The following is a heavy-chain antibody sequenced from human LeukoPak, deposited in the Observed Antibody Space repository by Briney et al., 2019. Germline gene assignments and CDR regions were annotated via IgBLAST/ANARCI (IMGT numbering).Heavy chain of an antibody. D-gene: IGHD6-19*01. J-gene: IGHJ4*02. CDR2: ISYDGSNK. CDR3: ARVRVAGTLLDY. V-gene: IGHV3-30-3*01. CDR1: GFTFSSYA. Sequence: GGSLRLSCAASGFTFSSYAMHWVRQAPGKGLEWVAVISYDGSNKYYADSAKGRFTISRDNPKNTLYLQMDSLRAEDTAVYYCARVRVAGTLLDYWGQGTLVTVSS.